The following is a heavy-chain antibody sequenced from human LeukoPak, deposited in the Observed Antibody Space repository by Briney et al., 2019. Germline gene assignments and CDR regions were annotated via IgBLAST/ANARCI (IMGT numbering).Heavy chain of an antibody. V-gene: IGHV3-48*01. D-gene: IGHD2-2*01. CDR3: ARGRDTVVVPAAVDY. CDR2: ISSSGSTI. CDR1: GFIFSIYN. J-gene: IGHJ4*02. Sequence: GGSLRLSCAASGFIFSIYNMNWVRQAPGKGLGWVSYISSSGSTIYYADSVKGRFTISRDNAKNSLSLQMNSLRAEDTAVYFCARGRDTVVVPAAVDYWGQGTLVTVSS.